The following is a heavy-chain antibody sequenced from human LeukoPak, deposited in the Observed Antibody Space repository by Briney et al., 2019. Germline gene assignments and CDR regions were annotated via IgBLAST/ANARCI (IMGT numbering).Heavy chain of an antibody. J-gene: IGHJ6*03. D-gene: IGHD6-19*01. CDR2: MNPNSGNT. Sequence: ASGKVSCKAAGYTFTSYDINWVGQATGQGGEWRGWMNPNSGNTGYAQMLPRRVTMTRNTSIRTAYMELSTLRSEDTAVYYCARGQRTAVAGTTHANYYYYYYMDVWGKGTTVTVSS. CDR1: GYTFTSYD. CDR3: ARGQRTAVAGTTHANYYYYYYMDV. V-gene: IGHV1-8*01.